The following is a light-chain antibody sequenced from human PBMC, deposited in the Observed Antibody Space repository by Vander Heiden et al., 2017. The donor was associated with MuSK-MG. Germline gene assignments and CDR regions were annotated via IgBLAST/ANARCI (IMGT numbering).Light chain of an antibody. CDR3: SSYTSSSTRV. Sequence: QSALTQPAPVSGSPGQSITISCTGTSSDLGGYNYVSWYQQHPGKAPKLMIYDVTNRPSGVSNRFSGSKSGNTASLTISGLQAEDEADYYCSSYTSSSTRVFGGGTKLTVL. CDR2: DVT. CDR1: SSDLGGYNY. V-gene: IGLV2-14*03. J-gene: IGLJ2*01.